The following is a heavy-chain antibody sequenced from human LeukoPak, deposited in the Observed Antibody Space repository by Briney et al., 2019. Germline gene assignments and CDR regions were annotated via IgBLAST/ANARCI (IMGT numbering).Heavy chain of an antibody. V-gene: IGHV3-23*01. CDR3: AKAHGGSSTSCYFPN. J-gene: IGHJ4*02. Sequence: VGSLRLSCAASGFTFSSYAMSWVRQAPGKGLEWVSAISGSGGSTYYADSVKGRFTISRDNSKNTLYLQMNSLRAEDTAVYYCAKAHGGSSTSCYFPNWGQGTLVTVSS. D-gene: IGHD2-2*01. CDR1: GFTFSSYA. CDR2: ISGSGGST.